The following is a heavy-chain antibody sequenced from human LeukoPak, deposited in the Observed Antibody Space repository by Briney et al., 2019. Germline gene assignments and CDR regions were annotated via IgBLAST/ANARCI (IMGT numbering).Heavy chain of an antibody. J-gene: IGHJ3*02. V-gene: IGHV4-61*01. D-gene: IGHD2-2*01. CDR1: GGSVSSGSYY. CDR2: IYYSGST. CDR3: ARVFDVVVPAAMTDAFDI. Sequence: SETLSLTCTVSGGSVSSGSYYWSWIRQPPGKGLEWIGYIYYSGSTNYNPSLKSRVTISVDTSKNQFSLKLSSVTAADTAVYYCARVFDVVVPAAMTDAFDIWGQGTMVTVSS.